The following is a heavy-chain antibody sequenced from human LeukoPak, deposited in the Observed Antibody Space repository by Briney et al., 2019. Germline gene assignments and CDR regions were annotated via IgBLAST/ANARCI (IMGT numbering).Heavy chain of an antibody. CDR2: IIPIFGTA. D-gene: IGHD2-2*01. CDR1: AYTFTSND. CDR3: ARDAI. Sequence: SVKVSCKASAYTFTSNDINWVRQAPGQGLEWMGGIIPIFGTANYAQKFQGRVTITTDESTSTAYMGLSSLRSEDTAVYYCARDAIWGQGTLVTVSS. J-gene: IGHJ4*02. V-gene: IGHV1-69*05.